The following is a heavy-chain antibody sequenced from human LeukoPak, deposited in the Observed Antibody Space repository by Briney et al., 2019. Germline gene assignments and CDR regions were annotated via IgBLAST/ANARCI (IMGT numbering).Heavy chain of an antibody. D-gene: IGHD2-15*01. CDR2: INHSGST. V-gene: IGHV4-34*01. Sequence: SETLSLTCAVYGGSFSGYYWSWIRQPPGKGLEWIGEINHSGSTNYNPSLKSRVTISVDTSKNQFSLKLSSVTAADTAVYYCARRLLLGYCSGGSCAGITNWFDPWGQGTLVTVSS. CDR3: ARRLLLGYCSGGSCAGITNWFDP. CDR1: GGSFSGYY. J-gene: IGHJ5*02.